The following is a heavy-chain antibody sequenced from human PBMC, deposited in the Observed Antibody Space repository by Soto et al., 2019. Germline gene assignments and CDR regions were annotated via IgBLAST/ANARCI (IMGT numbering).Heavy chain of an antibody. V-gene: IGHV3-7*01. CDR3: ARDKQLAYYYYYGMDV. CDR1: GFTFSSYW. J-gene: IGHJ6*02. CDR2: IKQDGSEK. Sequence: EVQLVESGGGLVQPGGSLRLSCAASGFTFSSYWMSWVRQAPGKGLEWVANIKQDGSEKYYVDSVKGRFTISRDNAKNSLYLQMNSLRAEDTAVYYCARDKQLAYYYYYGMDVWGQGTTVTVSS. D-gene: IGHD6-13*01.